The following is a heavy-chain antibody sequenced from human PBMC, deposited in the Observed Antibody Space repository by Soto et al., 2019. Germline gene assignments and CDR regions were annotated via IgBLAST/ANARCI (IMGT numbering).Heavy chain of an antibody. D-gene: IGHD5-18*01. J-gene: IGHJ3*02. Sequence: GASVKVSCKASGGTFSSYAISWVRQAPGQGLEWMGGIIPIFGTANYAQKFQGRVTITADESTSTAYMELSSLRSEDTAVYYCASMEDTAMAPNDAFDIWGQGTMVTVSS. CDR2: IIPIFGTA. CDR3: ASMEDTAMAPNDAFDI. V-gene: IGHV1-69*13. CDR1: GGTFSSYA.